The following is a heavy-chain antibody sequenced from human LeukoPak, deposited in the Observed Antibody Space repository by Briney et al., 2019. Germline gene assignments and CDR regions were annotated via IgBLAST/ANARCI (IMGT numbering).Heavy chain of an antibody. V-gene: IGHV4-4*07. D-gene: IGHD4-17*01. J-gene: IGHJ4*02. CDR2: IYTSGST. CDR1: GGSIGSYY. Sequence: SETLSLTCTVSGGSIGSYYWSWLRQPAGKGLEWIGRIYTSGSTNYNPSLKSRVTMSVDTSKNQFSLKLSSVTAADTAVYYCARDGDYAFWGYWGQGTLVTVSS. CDR3: ARDGDYAFWGY.